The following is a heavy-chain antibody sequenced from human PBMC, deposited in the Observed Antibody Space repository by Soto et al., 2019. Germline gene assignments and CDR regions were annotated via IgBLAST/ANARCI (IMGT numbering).Heavy chain of an antibody. CDR3: ARGSIPPDY. Sequence: SETLSLTCSVSGGSLTNYYWSWIRQSAGKGLEWIGRIYPSGSANYNPSLQSQVTLSIDTSKNQFSLKLSSVTAADTAVYFCARGSIPPDYWGQGTLVTVPQ. J-gene: IGHJ4*02. CDR1: GGSLTNYY. CDR2: IYPSGSA. V-gene: IGHV4-4*07.